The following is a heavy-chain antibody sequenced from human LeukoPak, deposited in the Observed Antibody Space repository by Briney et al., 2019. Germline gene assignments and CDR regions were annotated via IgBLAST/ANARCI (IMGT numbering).Heavy chain of an antibody. CDR2: TYYRSKWFN. V-gene: IGHV6-1*01. J-gene: IGHJ3*02. CDR1: GDSVTSDSGA. D-gene: IGHD6-19*01. Sequence: SQTLSLTCVISGDSVTSDSGAWSWIRHSPSRGLEWLGRTYYRSKWFNESAVSVRSRITINPDTSKNQFSLQLDSVTPEDTAVYYCATCEGVAGIGGAFDIWGQGTMVTVSS. CDR3: ATCEGVAGIGGAFDI.